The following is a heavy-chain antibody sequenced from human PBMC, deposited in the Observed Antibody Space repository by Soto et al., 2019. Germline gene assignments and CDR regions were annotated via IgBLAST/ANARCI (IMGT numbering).Heavy chain of an antibody. J-gene: IGHJ4*02. D-gene: IGHD2-15*01. Sequence: EVQLLESGGGLVQPGGSLRLACVASGFTFSSYAMTWVRQAPGKGLEWVSGISGSGGSTYYADSVKGRFTIPRDNSKNTLYLQMNSLRAEDTAVYFCAQVRGVVALDGYFDCWGQGTLVTVSS. V-gene: IGHV3-23*01. CDR2: ISGSGGST. CDR1: GFTFSSYA. CDR3: AQVRGVVALDGYFDC.